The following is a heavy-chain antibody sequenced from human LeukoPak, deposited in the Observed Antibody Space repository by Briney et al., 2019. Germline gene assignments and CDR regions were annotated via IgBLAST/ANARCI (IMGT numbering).Heavy chain of an antibody. D-gene: IGHD6-19*01. V-gene: IGHV4-34*01. J-gene: IGHJ4*02. CDR2: INHSGST. CDR1: GGSFSGYY. CDR3: ARRQWLVPFDY. Sequence: SETLSLTCAVYGGSFSGYYWSWIRQPPGKGLEWIGEINHSGSTNYNPSLKSRVTISVDTSKNQFSLKLSSVTAADTAVYYCARRQWLVPFDYWGRGTLVTVSS.